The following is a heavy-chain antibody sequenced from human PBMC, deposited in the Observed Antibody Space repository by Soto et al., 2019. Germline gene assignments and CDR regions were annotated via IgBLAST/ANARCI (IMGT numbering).Heavy chain of an antibody. D-gene: IGHD3-10*01. CDR1: GYTLTELS. Sequence: VASVKVSCKVSGYTLTELSMHWVRQAPGKGLEWMGGFDPEDGETIYAQKFQGRVTMTEDTSTDTAYMELSSLRSEDTAVYYCATGSGRLLWFGELFNAFDIWGQGTMVTVSS. CDR2: FDPEDGET. J-gene: IGHJ3*02. CDR3: ATGSGRLLWFGELFNAFDI. V-gene: IGHV1-24*01.